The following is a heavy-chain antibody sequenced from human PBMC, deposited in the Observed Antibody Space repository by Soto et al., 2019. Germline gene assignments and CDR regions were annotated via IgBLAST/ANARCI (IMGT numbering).Heavy chain of an antibody. Sequence: SETLSLTCTVSGGSISSSSYYWGWIRQPPGKGLEWIGSIYYSGSTYYNPSLKSRVTISVDTSKNQFSLKLSSVTAADTAVYYCARGLLWFGELLGNWFDPWGQGTLVTVSS. CDR2: IYYSGST. D-gene: IGHD3-10*01. J-gene: IGHJ5*02. V-gene: IGHV4-39*01. CDR1: GGSISSSSYY. CDR3: ARGLLWFGELLGNWFDP.